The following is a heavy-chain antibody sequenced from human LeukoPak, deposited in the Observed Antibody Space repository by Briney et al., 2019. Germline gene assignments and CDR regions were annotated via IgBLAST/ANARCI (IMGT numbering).Heavy chain of an antibody. CDR3: ARDRGWIRVS. Sequence: GGSLRLFCAASGFTFRNYNMFWARQAPGKGLEWISFTEGTGTIIHYADSVKGRFTTSRDNDKNSLYLQMNSLTVEDTAIYYCARDRGWIRVSWGQGTLVTVSS. J-gene: IGHJ5*02. V-gene: IGHV3-48*03. CDR2: TEGTGTII. D-gene: IGHD2-2*03. CDR1: GFTFRNYN.